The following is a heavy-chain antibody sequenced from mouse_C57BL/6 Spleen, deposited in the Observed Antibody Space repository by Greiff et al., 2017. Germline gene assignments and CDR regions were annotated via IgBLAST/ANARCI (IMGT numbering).Heavy chain of an antibody. J-gene: IGHJ2*01. V-gene: IGHV5-6*02. CDR2: ISSGGSYT. CDR3: AREDKTGFDY. Sequence: DVMLVESGGDLVKPGGSLKLSCAASGFTFSSYGMSWVRQTPDKRLEWVATISSGGSYTYYPDSVKGRFTISRDNAKNTLYLQMSSLKSEDTAMYYCAREDKTGFDYWGQGTTLTVSS. CDR1: GFTFSSYG. D-gene: IGHD4-1*01.